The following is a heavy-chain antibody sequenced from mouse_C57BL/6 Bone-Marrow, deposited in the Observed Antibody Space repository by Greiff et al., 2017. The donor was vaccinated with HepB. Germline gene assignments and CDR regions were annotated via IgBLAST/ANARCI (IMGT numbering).Heavy chain of an antibody. CDR3: ARRVGYDGFDY. D-gene: IGHD2-2*01. CDR1: GYSITSGYY. J-gene: IGHJ2*01. CDR2: ISYDGSN. V-gene: IGHV3-6*01. Sequence: VQLKESGPSLVKPSQSLSLTCSVTGYSITSGYYWNWIRQFPGNKLEWMGYISYDGSNNYNPSLKNRISITRDTSKNQFFLKLNSVTTEDTATYYCARRVGYDGFDYWGQGTTLTVSS.